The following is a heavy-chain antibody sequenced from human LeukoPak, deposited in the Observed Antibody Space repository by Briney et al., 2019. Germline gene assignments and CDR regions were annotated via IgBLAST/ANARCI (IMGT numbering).Heavy chain of an antibody. CDR2: IYYSGST. Sequence: PSETLSLTCTVSGGSISSSSYYWGWIRQPPGKGLKWIGSIYYSGSTYYNPSLKSRVTISVDTSKNQFSLKLSSVTAADTAVYYCARGWGGYSSSWYIGGAFDIWGQGTMVTVSS. V-gene: IGHV4-39*07. D-gene: IGHD6-13*01. J-gene: IGHJ3*02. CDR1: GGSISSSSYY. CDR3: ARGWGGYSSSWYIGGAFDI.